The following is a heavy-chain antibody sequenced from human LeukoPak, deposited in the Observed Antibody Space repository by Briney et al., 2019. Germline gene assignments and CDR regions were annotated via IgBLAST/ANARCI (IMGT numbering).Heavy chain of an antibody. D-gene: IGHD3-10*01. CDR3: ARENYYGSGSPYFDY. J-gene: IGHJ4*02. CDR1: GFTFSSYS. CDR2: ISSSSSYI. Sequence: NPGGSLRLSCAASGFTFSSYSMNWVRQAPGKGLECVSSISSSSSYIYYADSVKGRFTISRDNAKNSLYLQMNSLRAEDTAVYYCARENYYGSGSPYFDYWGQGNLVTVSS. V-gene: IGHV3-21*01.